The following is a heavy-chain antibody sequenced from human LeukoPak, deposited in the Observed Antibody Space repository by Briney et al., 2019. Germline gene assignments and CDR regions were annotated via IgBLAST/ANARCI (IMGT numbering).Heavy chain of an antibody. CDR2: IIPILGMA. Sequence: GASVKVSCKASGGTFSSYAISWVRQAPGQGLEWMGRIIPILGMANYAQKFQGRVTITADKSTGTAYMELSSLRSEDTAVYYCARISTVTYFDYWGQGTLVTVSS. CDR3: ARISTVTYFDY. J-gene: IGHJ4*02. D-gene: IGHD4-17*01. CDR1: GGTFSSYA. V-gene: IGHV1-69*04.